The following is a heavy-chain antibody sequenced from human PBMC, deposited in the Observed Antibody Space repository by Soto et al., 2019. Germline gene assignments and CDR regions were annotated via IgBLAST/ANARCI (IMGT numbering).Heavy chain of an antibody. CDR1: GGSISSYY. V-gene: IGHV4-59*12. Sequence: SEPLYLTCTLSGGSISSYYWSWIRQPPGKGLEWIGYIYHSGSTYYNPSLKSRVTISVDRSKNQFSLKLSSVTAADTAVYYCARVPDRWGQGTLVTVS. J-gene: IGHJ5*02. D-gene: IGHD2-2*01. CDR3: ARVPDR. CDR2: IYHSGST.